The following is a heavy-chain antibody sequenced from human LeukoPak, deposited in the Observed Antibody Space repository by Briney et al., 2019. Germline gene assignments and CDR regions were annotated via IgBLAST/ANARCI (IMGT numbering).Heavy chain of an antibody. CDR3: ARDGYQKGAFDI. V-gene: IGHV4-59*01. J-gene: IGHJ3*02. Sequence: NPSETLSLTCTVSGGSISSYYWSWIRQPPGKGLESIGYIYYSGSTNYNPSLKSRVTISVDTSKNQFSLKLSSVTAADTAVYYCARDGYQKGAFDIWGQGTMVTVSS. CDR2: IYYSGST. D-gene: IGHD5-12*01. CDR1: GGSISSYY.